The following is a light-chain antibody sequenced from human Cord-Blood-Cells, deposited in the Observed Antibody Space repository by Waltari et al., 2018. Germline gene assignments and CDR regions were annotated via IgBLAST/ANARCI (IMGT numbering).Light chain of an antibody. CDR2: DVS. CDR3: SSYTSSSNVV. CDR1: SSDVGGYNY. V-gene: IGLV2-14*01. Sequence: QSALTQPASVSGSPGQSITISCPGTSSDVGGYNYASWYQQHPGKAPKLIVYDVSNRPSGVSNRFSGSKSGNTASLTISGLQAEDEADYYCSSYTSSSNVVFGGGTKLTVL. J-gene: IGLJ2*01.